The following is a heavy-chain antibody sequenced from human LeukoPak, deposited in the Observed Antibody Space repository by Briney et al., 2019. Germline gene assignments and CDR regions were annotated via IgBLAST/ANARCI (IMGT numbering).Heavy chain of an antibody. Sequence: PSETLSLTCTVSGASISSYFWSWIRQPPGKGLEWMGYIYYSGTNYNPSLQSRVTISRDTSKNQFSLKLSSVTAADTAVYYCAGKRRDSEWDYWGQGTLVTVSS. CDR1: GASISSYF. CDR3: AGKRRDSEWDY. J-gene: IGHJ4*02. D-gene: IGHD2-21*02. CDR2: IYYSGT. V-gene: IGHV4-59*03.